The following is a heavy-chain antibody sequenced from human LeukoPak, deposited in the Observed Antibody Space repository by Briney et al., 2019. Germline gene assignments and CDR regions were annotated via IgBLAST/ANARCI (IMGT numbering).Heavy chain of an antibody. V-gene: IGHV3-30*18. CDR3: AKSGSTSCSYFDY. J-gene: IGHJ4*02. CDR2: ISYDGSNK. CDR1: GFTFSSYG. Sequence: GGSLRLSCAASGFTFSSYGMHWVRQAPGKGLEWVAVISYDGSNKYYADSVKGRFTISRDNSKNTLYLQMNSLRAEDTAVYYCAKSGSTSCSYFDYWGQGTLVTVSS. D-gene: IGHD2-2*01.